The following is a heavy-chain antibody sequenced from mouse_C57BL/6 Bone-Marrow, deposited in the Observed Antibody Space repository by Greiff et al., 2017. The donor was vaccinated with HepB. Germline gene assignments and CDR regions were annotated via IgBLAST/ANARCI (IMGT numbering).Heavy chain of an antibody. Sequence: EVQLQQSGAELVRPGASVKLSCTASGFNIKDDYMHWVKQRPEQGLEWIGWIDPENGDTEYASKFQGKATITADTSSNTAYLQLSSLTSEDTAVYYCTPIGWDEGFAYWGQGTLVTVSA. V-gene: IGHV14-4*01. CDR1: GFNIKDDY. CDR3: TPIGWDEGFAY. D-gene: IGHD4-1*01. J-gene: IGHJ3*01. CDR2: IDPENGDT.